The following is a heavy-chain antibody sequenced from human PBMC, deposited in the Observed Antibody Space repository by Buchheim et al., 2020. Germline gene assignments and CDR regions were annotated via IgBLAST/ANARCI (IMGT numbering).Heavy chain of an antibody. Sequence: EVQLVESGGGLVQPGGSLRLSCAASGFTFSSYWMSWVRQAPGKGLAWVANIKQDGSEKYYVESVKGRFNISRDNAKNLLYLQMNSLRAEDTAVYYCARDLIAGQKRGGNYWGQGTL. V-gene: IGHV3-7*03. J-gene: IGHJ4*02. CDR3: ARDLIAGQKRGGNY. CDR2: IKQDGSEK. CDR1: GFTFSSYW. D-gene: IGHD3-10*01.